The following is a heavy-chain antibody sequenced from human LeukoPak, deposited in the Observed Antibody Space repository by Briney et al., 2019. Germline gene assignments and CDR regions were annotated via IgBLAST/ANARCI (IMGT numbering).Heavy chain of an antibody. CDR3: ATKYSSGWSFDY. D-gene: IGHD6-19*01. CDR1: GFRFSSYG. CDR2: IWSDGNNK. Sequence: PGGSLRLSCATSGFRFSSYGMHWVRQAPGKGLEWVAVIWSDGNNKHYADSVKGRFTISRDNSKNTLYLQMNSLRAEDTAVYYCATKYSSGWSFDYWGQGTLVTVSS. V-gene: IGHV3-33*01. J-gene: IGHJ4*02.